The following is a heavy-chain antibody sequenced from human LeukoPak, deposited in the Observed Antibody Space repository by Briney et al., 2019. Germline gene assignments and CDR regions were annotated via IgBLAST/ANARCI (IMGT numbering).Heavy chain of an antibody. D-gene: IGHD6-19*01. CDR2: IIPIFGTA. J-gene: IGHJ4*02. Sequence: GASVKVSRKASGGTFSSYAISWVRQAPGQGLEWMGGIIPIFGTANYAQKFQGRVTITADESTSTAYMELSSLRSEDTAVYYCAREQGIAVAGPFDYWGQGTLVTVSS. CDR3: AREQGIAVAGPFDY. CDR1: GGTFSSYA. V-gene: IGHV1-69*13.